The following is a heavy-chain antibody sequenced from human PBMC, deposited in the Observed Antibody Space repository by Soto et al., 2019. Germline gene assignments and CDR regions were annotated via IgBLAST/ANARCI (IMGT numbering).Heavy chain of an antibody. CDR3: ARDHHATWGGSDALGI. CDR1: GFIFSNYW. CDR2: INQGGSEK. Sequence: EVQLVESGGGLVQPGGSLRLSCAASGFIFSNYWMNWVRQAPGKGLEWVANINQGGSEKYYVDSVKGRFTISRDNAKNSRYLRMDGLRVEDTAVYYCARDHHATWGGSDALGIWGQGTMVIVSS. V-gene: IGHV3-7*01. D-gene: IGHD2-15*01. J-gene: IGHJ3*02.